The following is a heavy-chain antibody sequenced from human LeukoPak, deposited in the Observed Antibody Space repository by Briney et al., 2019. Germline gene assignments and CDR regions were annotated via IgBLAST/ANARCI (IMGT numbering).Heavy chain of an antibody. CDR1: GYTLTELS. V-gene: IGHV1-24*01. CDR2: FNPEDGET. D-gene: IGHD6-19*01. CDR3: ATNGYSSGWYGMDV. Sequence: ASVRVSCKVSGYTLTELSMHWVRQAPGKGLEGMGGFNPEDGETIYAQKFQGRVTMTEDSSTDTAYMELSSLRSEDTAVYYCATNGYSSGWYGMDVWGKGTTVTVSS. J-gene: IGHJ6*04.